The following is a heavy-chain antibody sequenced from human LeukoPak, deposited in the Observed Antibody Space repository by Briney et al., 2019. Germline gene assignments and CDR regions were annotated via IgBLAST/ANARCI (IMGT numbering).Heavy chain of an antibody. CDR2: LYDRGNT. CDR1: GDSISRSNW. CDR3: ASGQDRRDYGDLQFDN. V-gene: IGHV4-4*02. J-gene: IGHJ4*02. D-gene: IGHD4-17*01. Sequence: SETLSLTCAVFGDSISRSNWWSWVRQPPGKGLEWIGELYDRGNTNYNPSLKSRVTISMDKSKNQFSLKLSSVTAADTAVYFCASGQDRRDYGDLQFDNWGQGTLVTVSS.